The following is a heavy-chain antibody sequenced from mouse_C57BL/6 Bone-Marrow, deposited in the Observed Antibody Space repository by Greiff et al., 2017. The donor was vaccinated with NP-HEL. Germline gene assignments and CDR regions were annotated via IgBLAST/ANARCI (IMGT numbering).Heavy chain of an antibody. CDR2: ISSGSSTI. D-gene: IGHD2-4*01. CDR1: GFTFSDYG. CDR3: ARSYDYDEDYFDY. J-gene: IGHJ2*01. Sequence: EVKLVESGGGLVKPGGSLKLSCAASGFTFSDYGMHWVRQAPEKGLEWVAYISSGSSTIYYADTVKGRFTISRDNAKNTLFLQMTSLRSEDTAMYYCARSYDYDEDYFDYWGQGTTLTVSS. V-gene: IGHV5-17*01.